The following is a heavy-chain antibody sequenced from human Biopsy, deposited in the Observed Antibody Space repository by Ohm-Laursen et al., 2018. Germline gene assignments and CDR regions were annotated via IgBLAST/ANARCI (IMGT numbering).Heavy chain of an antibody. CDR3: TCRYGDSPL. D-gene: IGHD4-17*01. J-gene: IGHJ3*01. CDR1: GFHFSDYY. V-gene: IGHV3-11*01. CDR2: IASSGGTT. Sequence: SLRLSCAAPGFHFSDYYMSWIRQAPGKGLEWISYIASSGGTTYYVDSVKGRFTISRDNAEKSLYLQMNSLRAEDTAIYYCTCRYGDSPLWGQGTMVTVSS.